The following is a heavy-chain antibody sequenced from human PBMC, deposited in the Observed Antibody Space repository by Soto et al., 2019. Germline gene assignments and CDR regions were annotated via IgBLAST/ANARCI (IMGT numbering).Heavy chain of an antibody. D-gene: IGHD2-15*01. CDR2: IWYDGSNK. V-gene: IGHV3-33*01. CDR3: ARVGSGPYWYFDL. Sequence: GGSLRLSCAASGFTFSSYGMHWVRQAPGKGLEWVAVIWYDGSNKYYADSVKGRFTISRDNSKNTLYLQMNSLRAEDTAVYYCARVGSGPYWYFDLWGRGTLVTVSS. J-gene: IGHJ2*01. CDR1: GFTFSSYG.